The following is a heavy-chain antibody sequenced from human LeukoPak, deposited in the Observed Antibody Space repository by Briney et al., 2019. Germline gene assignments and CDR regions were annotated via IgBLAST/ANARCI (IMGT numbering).Heavy chain of an antibody. V-gene: IGHV4-59*08. CDR2: ISYTGTT. J-gene: IGHJ6*03. CDR1: GGSINGYS. Sequence: PSETLSLTCSVSGGSINGYSWTWIRQPPGMRLEWVGHISYTGTTNYNPSLTTRVAISVDTSKNQFSLKLSSVTAADTAVYYCARQGYSTYYYYMDVWGKGTTVTVSS. CDR3: ARQGYSTYYYYMDV. D-gene: IGHD3-3*01.